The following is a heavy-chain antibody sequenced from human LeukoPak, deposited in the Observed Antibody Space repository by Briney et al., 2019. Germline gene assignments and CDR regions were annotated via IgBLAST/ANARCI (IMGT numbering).Heavy chain of an antibody. J-gene: IGHJ6*02. Sequence: SETLSLTCTVSGCSISSYYWSWVRQPPGKGLEWVGYIYYSGSTYYNPSLKSRVTISVDTSKNQFSLKLSSVTAADTAVYYCAADRGGYSYGYSYYYGMDVWGQGTTVTVSS. CDR3: AADRGGYSYGYSYYYGMDV. D-gene: IGHD5-18*01. CDR1: GCSISSYY. CDR2: IYYSGST. V-gene: IGHV4-59*04.